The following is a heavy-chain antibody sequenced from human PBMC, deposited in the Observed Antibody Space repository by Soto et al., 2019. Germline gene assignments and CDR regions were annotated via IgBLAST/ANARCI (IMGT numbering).Heavy chain of an antibody. CDR3: ARSGITGTGDAFDI. J-gene: IGHJ3*02. D-gene: IGHD1-20*01. Sequence: PGGSLRPCCAASGFTFSSYSMNWVRQAPGKGLEWVSSISISSSYIYDADSVKGRITISSDNAKNALYLQMNILTAENAAVYYGARSGITGTGDAFDIWGQGTTGNVSS. V-gene: IGHV3-21*01. CDR1: GFTFSSYS. CDR2: ISISSSYI.